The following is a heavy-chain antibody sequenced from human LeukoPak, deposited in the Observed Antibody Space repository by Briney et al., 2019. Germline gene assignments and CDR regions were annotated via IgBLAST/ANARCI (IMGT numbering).Heavy chain of an antibody. D-gene: IGHD6-13*01. Sequence: GGSLRLSCAASGFTFSSYEMNWVRQAPGKGLEWVSYISSSGSTIYYADSVKARFTISRDNAKNSLYLQMNSLRAEDTAVYYCARIRYSSSFGDWGQGTLVTVSS. CDR2: ISSSGSTI. CDR1: GFTFSSYE. V-gene: IGHV3-48*03. CDR3: ARIRYSSSFGD. J-gene: IGHJ4*02.